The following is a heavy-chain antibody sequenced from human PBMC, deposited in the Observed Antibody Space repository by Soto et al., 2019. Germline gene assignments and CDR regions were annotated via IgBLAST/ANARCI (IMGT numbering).Heavy chain of an antibody. CDR1: GFTFSSYA. CDR2: ISYDGSNK. V-gene: IGHV3-30-3*01. D-gene: IGHD3-22*01. J-gene: IGHJ5*02. CDR3: ARDRYYYDSRGYPVRGLDP. Sequence: GGSLRLSCAASGFTFSSYAMHWVRQAPGKGLEWVAVISYDGSNKYYADSVKGRFTISRDNSKNTLYLQMNSLRAEDTAVYYCARDRYYYDSRGYPVRGLDPWGQGTLVTVYS.